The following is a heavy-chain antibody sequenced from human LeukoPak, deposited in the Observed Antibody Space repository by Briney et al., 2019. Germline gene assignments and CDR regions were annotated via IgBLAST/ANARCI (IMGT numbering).Heavy chain of an antibody. CDR3: AKDLNYGGNSYYFDY. V-gene: IGHV3-23*01. CDR1: GFTFTSYA. CDR2: IIGSGGST. Sequence: GGSMRLSCAASGFTFTSYAMSWVRPAAGRGLEWVSAIIGSGGSTYYADSVKGRFTISRDNSKHTLYLQMNSLRAEDTAVYYCAKDLNYGGNSYYFDYWGQGTLVTVSS. D-gene: IGHD4-23*01. J-gene: IGHJ4*02.